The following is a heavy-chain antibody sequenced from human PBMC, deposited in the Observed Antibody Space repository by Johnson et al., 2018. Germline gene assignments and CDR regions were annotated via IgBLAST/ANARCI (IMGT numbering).Heavy chain of an antibody. D-gene: IGHD4-17*01. CDR3: AKNPPPPDDYGDYTYYYMDV. CDR1: GGSISIYY. Sequence: QVQLQESGPGLVKPSETLSLTCTVSGGSISIYYWSWIRQPPGKGLEWIGYIHYSGSTNHNPSLKSRVTTPVDTSKTPFSLRLTSLTPADTALYYCAKNPPPPDDYGDYTYYYMDVWGKGTTVTFSS. CDR2: IHYSGST. J-gene: IGHJ6*03. V-gene: IGHV4-59*01.